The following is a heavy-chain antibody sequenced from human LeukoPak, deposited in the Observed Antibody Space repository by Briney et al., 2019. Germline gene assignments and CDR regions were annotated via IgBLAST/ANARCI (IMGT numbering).Heavy chain of an antibody. D-gene: IGHD3-9*01. CDR1: GYSISSGYY. CDR3: ARGGNYDVLTGYHFYFDS. CDR2: IYTSGST. J-gene: IGHJ4*02. V-gene: IGHV4-38-2*02. Sequence: SETLSLTCTVSGYSISSGYYWGWIRQPAGKGLEWIGHIYTSGSTHYNPSLKSRVTISGDTSRNRFSLELSSVNAADTAVYYCARGGNYDVLTGYHFYFDSWGQGTLVAVSS.